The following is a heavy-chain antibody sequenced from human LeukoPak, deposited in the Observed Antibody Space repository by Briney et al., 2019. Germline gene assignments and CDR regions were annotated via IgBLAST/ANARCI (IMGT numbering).Heavy chain of an antibody. Sequence: GGSLLLSCAASGFTFDDYGMTWVRQAPGKGLEWVSGINWNGGSTGYADSVKGRFTISRDNAKNSLYLQMNSLRAEDTAVYYCATIKVRANNYDTDGFEYWGQGTLVTVSS. J-gene: IGHJ4*02. CDR2: INWNGGST. CDR3: ATIKVRANNYDTDGFEY. V-gene: IGHV3-20*04. CDR1: GFTFDDYG. D-gene: IGHD3-10*01.